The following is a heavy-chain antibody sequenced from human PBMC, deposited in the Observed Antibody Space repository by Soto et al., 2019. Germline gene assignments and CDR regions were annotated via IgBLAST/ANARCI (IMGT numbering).Heavy chain of an antibody. D-gene: IGHD1-26*01. Sequence: QVQLVESGGGVVQPGRSLRLSCAASGFTFSHYGIHWVRQAPGKGLEWLAVIPYDGSNKHYADSVKGRFTVSRDNYQTKLYLPMNSLRAGNTPGYFCARYSGKYTGRVDYRGQGTLVTVSS. V-gene: IGHV3-30*03. CDR2: IPYDGSNK. CDR3: ARYSGKYTGRVDY. CDR1: GFTFSHYG. J-gene: IGHJ4*02.